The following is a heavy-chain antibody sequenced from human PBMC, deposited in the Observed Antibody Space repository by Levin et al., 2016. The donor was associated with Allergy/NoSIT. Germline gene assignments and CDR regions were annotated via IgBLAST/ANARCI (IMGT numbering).Heavy chain of an antibody. D-gene: IGHD6-13*01. CDR3: ARDSNSRSLFRESGRSHYYYYYMDV. CDR1: GYTFTSYY. Sequence: ASVKVSCKASGYTFTSYYMHWVRQAPGQGLEWMGIINPSGGSTSYAQKFQGRVTMTRDTSTSTVYMELSSLRSEDTAVYYCARDSNSRSLFRESGRSHYYYYYMDVWGKGTTVTVSS. V-gene: IGHV1-46*01. J-gene: IGHJ6*03. CDR2: INPSGGST.